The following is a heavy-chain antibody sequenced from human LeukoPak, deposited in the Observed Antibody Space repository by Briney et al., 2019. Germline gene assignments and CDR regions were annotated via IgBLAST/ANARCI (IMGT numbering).Heavy chain of an antibody. CDR1: GYTYNSLC. CDR2: INPNSGGT. Sequence: ASVTPASHVAGYTYNSLCTDCVRQAPGQGLEWMGWINPNSGGTNYAQKFQGRVTMTRDTSISTAYMELSRLRSDDTAVYYCARDASSGGSYPCNCWFDPWGQGTLVTVSS. V-gene: IGHV1-2*02. D-gene: IGHD2-15*01. J-gene: IGHJ5*02. CDR3: ARDASSGGSYPCNCWFDP.